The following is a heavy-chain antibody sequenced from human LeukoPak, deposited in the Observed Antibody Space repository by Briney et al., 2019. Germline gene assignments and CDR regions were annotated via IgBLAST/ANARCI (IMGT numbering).Heavy chain of an antibody. J-gene: IGHJ4*02. D-gene: IGHD1-26*01. V-gene: IGHV3-49*03. CDR3: TREEWELLFDY. CDR1: GFTFGEYA. Sequence: GGSLRLSCTTSGFTFGEYAMSWFRQAPGKGLEWVGFIRSKAYGGTTEYAASVRGRFTISRDDSKSIAYLQMNSLKTEDTAVYYCTREEWELLFDYWGQGTLVTVSS. CDR2: IRSKAYGGTT.